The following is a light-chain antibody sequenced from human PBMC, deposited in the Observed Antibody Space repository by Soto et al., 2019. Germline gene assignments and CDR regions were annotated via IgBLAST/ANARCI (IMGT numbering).Light chain of an antibody. CDR2: KAS. J-gene: IGKJ1*01. CDR3: QHYNSYSEA. CDR1: QTISSW. Sequence: DIQMPQSPSTLSGSVGASVTITCRASQTISSWLAWYQQKPGKAPKLLIYKASTLKSGVPSRFSGSGSGKEFTLTISSLQPDEFATYYCQHYNSYSEAFGQGTKVDIK. V-gene: IGKV1-5*03.